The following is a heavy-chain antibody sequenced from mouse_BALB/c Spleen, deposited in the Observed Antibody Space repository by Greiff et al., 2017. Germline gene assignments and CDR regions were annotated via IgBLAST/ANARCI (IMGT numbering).Heavy chain of an antibody. CDR2: ISYSGST. V-gene: IGHV3-2*02. Sequence: EVKLQESGPGLVKPSQSLSLTCTVTGYSITSDYAWNWIRQFPGNKLEWMGYISYSGSTSYNPSLKSRISITRDTSKNQFFLQLNSVTTEDTATYYCARDSSYVRFAYWGQGTLVTVSA. D-gene: IGHD1-1*01. CDR3: ARDSSYVRFAY. CDR1: GYSITSDYA. J-gene: IGHJ3*01.